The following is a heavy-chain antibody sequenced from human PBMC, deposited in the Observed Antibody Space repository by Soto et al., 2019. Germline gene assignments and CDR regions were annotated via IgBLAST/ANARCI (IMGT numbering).Heavy chain of an antibody. J-gene: IGHJ6*02. Sequence: ASVKVSCKASGGTFSSYAISWVRQAPGQGLEWMGGIIPIFGTANYAQKFQGRVTITADESTSTAYMELSSLRSEDTAVYYCARERLAVGYYYDSSGYFTNGMDVWGQGTTVTVSS. CDR1: GGTFSSYA. CDR3: ARERLAVGYYYDSSGYFTNGMDV. D-gene: IGHD3-22*01. CDR2: IIPIFGTA. V-gene: IGHV1-69*13.